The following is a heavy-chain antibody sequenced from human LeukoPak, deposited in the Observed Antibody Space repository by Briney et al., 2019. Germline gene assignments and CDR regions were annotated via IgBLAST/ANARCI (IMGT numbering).Heavy chain of an antibody. Sequence: GGSLRLSCAASGFTFSSYEMHWVRQAPGKGLQWVSYISSSGSTIYYADSVRGRFTISRDNAKNSLYLQMNSLRAEDTAVYYCARDYGGSSPFDYWGQGTLVTVSS. CDR2: ISSSGSTI. V-gene: IGHV3-48*03. CDR3: ARDYGGSSPFDY. CDR1: GFTFSSYE. J-gene: IGHJ4*02. D-gene: IGHD4-23*01.